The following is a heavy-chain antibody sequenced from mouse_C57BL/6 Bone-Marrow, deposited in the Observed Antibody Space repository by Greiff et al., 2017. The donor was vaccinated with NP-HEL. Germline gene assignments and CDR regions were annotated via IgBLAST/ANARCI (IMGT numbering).Heavy chain of an antibody. J-gene: IGHJ4*01. Sequence: EVQLQESGGGLVQPKGSLKLSCAASGFSFNTYAMNWVRQAPGKGLEWVARIRSKSNNYATYYADSVKDRFTISRDDSESMLYLQMNNLKTEDTAMYYCVRHGTGTYAMDYWGQGTSVTVSS. CDR2: IRSKSNNYAT. CDR3: VRHGTGTYAMDY. V-gene: IGHV10-1*01. D-gene: IGHD4-1*01. CDR1: GFSFNTYA.